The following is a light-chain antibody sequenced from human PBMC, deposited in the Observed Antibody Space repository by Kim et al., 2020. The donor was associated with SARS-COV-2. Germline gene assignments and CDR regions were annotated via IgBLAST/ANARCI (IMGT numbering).Light chain of an antibody. Sequence: DIQMTQSPSTLSASVGDRVTITCRTTQSISSHLNWYQQKPGRAPKLLISAASTLQGGVPSRFSGSGSETDFTLTISSLQPEDFATYFCQQTYISPFTFGPGTKVDIK. J-gene: IGKJ3*01. CDR3: QQTYISPFT. V-gene: IGKV1-39*01. CDR1: QSISSH. CDR2: AAS.